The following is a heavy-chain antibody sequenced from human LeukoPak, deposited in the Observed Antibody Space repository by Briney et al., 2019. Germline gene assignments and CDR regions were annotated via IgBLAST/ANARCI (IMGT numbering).Heavy chain of an antibody. CDR2: IIPIFGTA. D-gene: IGHD6-13*01. CDR3: ARDGKEYSSSPQSFDY. Sequence: GASVKVSCKASGGTFSSYAISWVRQAPGQGLEWMGRIIPIFGTANYAQKFQGRVTITTDESTSTAYMELGRLRSEDTAVYYCARDGKEYSSSPQSFDYWGQGTLVTVSS. J-gene: IGHJ4*02. CDR1: GGTFSSYA. V-gene: IGHV1-69*05.